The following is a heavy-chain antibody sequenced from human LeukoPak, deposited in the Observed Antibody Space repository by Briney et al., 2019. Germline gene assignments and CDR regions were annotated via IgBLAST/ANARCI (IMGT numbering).Heavy chain of an antibody. CDR3: GKTTVGYSSGRYPGWPVDY. V-gene: IGHV3-23*01. D-gene: IGHD2-15*01. Sequence: GESLRLSCVASGFTLSTYSMNWVRQAPGKGLEWVSGIFSSGGSAHYADSVKGRFTISRDNSKNTVYLQLDSLRVEDTAVYYCGKTTVGYSSGRYPGWPVDYWGQGTLVTVSS. J-gene: IGHJ4*02. CDR1: GFTLSTYS. CDR2: IFSSGGSA.